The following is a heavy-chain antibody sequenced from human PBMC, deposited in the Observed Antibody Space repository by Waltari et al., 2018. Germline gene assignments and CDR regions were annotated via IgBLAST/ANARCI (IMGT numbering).Heavy chain of an antibody. Sequence: QVQLQESGPGLVKPSQTLSRTCTVSGGSIRRGGYYWRWIRPHPGKGLEWIGYIYYSGSTYYNPSLKSRVTISVDTSKNQFSLKLSSVTAADTAVYYCARVSYYDSSGYYYFDYWGQGTLVTVSS. V-gene: IGHV4-31*03. CDR3: ARVSYYDSSGYYYFDY. J-gene: IGHJ4*02. CDR1: GGSIRRGGYY. D-gene: IGHD3-22*01. CDR2: IYYSGST.